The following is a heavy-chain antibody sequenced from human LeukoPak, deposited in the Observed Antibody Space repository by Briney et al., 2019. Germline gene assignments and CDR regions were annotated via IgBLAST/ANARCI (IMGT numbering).Heavy chain of an antibody. CDR2: ISYDGSNK. J-gene: IGHJ4*02. CDR3: AKDGVRQQLD. Sequence: PGRSLRLSCAASGFTFSSYAMHWVRQAPGKGLEWVAVISYDGSNKYYADSVKGRFTISRDNSKNTLYLQMNSLRAEDTAVYYCAKDGVRQQLDWGQGTLVTVSS. CDR1: GFTFSSYA. V-gene: IGHV3-30*04. D-gene: IGHD6-13*01.